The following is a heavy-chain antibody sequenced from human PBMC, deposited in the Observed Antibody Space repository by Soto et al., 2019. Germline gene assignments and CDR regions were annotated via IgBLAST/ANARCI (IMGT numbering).Heavy chain of an antibody. J-gene: IGHJ6*03. CDR3: AREDAPVALLRFLAMDV. CDR1: GFTFSSYS. Sequence: EVQLVESGGGLVQPGGSLRLSCAASGFTFSSYSMNWVRQAPGKGLEWVSYISSSSSTIYYADSVKGRFTISRDNAKNSLYLQMNSLRAEDTAVYYCAREDAPVALLRFLAMDVWGKGTTVTVSS. V-gene: IGHV3-48*01. D-gene: IGHD3-3*01. CDR2: ISSSSSTI.